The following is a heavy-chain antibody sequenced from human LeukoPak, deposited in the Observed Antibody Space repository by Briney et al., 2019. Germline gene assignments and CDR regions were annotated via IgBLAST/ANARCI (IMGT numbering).Heavy chain of an antibody. Sequence: GGSLRLSCTAPGFTFGDYTMHWVRQAPGKGLEWVSFIRIKAYGGTTAYAASVKDRFTISRDDPKSIAYLQMNSLKTEDTAVYYCTRGRGYSSGYLGEYFDYWGQGALVTVSS. J-gene: IGHJ4*02. V-gene: IGHV3-49*04. CDR2: IRIKAYGGTT. D-gene: IGHD5-18*01. CDR3: TRGRGYSSGYLGEYFDY. CDR1: GFTFGDYT.